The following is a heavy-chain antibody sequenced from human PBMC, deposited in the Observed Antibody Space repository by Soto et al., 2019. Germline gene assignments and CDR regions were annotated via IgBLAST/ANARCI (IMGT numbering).Heavy chain of an antibody. D-gene: IGHD3-22*01. V-gene: IGHV1-18*04. CDR1: GYTFSSYG. Sequence: QVQLVQSGAEVKKPGASLKVSCKASGYTFSSYGISWVRQAPGQGLEWMGWISAYTGKTNYAQKLQGRVTMTTDTSTSTAYMEVRSLRSDDTAVYYCAADPYYYDSSDYYSFDQWGQGTLVTVSS. J-gene: IGHJ4*02. CDR2: ISAYTGKT. CDR3: AADPYYYDSSDYYSFDQ.